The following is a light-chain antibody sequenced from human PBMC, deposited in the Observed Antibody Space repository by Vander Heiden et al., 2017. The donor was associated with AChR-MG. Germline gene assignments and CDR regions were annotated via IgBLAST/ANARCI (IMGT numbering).Light chain of an antibody. V-gene: IGLV1-40*01. CDR3: QSYDSSLSGVI. Sequence: QSVLTQPPSVSGAQGQRITISCTGTHSNIGAGYDVHWERRFQGTSPKLLVYANTNRPSGVPARFAGSKSGTSASLAITGLQAEDEADYYCQSYDSSLSGVIFGGGTKLTVL. CDR2: ANT. J-gene: IGLJ2*01. CDR1: HSNIGAGYD.